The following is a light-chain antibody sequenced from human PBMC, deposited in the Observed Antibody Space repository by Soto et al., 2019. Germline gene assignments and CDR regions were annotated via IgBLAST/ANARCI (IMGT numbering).Light chain of an antibody. J-gene: IGLJ2*01. CDR2: EVT. Sequence: QSALTQPPSASGSPGQSVTISCTGTLSDIGAYDLVSWYQQYPGKAPKLMIYEVTKRPSGVPDRFSGSKSDNTASLTVSGLQAEDEADYYCSSYAGSNDLIFGGGTKLTVL. V-gene: IGLV2-8*01. CDR3: SSYAGSNDLI. CDR1: LSDIGAYDL.